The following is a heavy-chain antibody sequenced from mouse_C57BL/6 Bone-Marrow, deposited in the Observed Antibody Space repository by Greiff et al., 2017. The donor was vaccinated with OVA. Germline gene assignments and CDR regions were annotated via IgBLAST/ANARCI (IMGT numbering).Heavy chain of an antibody. CDR2: INPNNGGT. Sequence: EVQLQESGPELVKPGASVKMSCKASGYTFTDYNMHWVKQSHGKSLEWIGYINPNNGGTSYNQKFKGKATLTVNKSSSTAYMELRSLTSEDSAVYYGASPYYYGSSPWFAYWGQGTLVTVSA. V-gene: IGHV1-22*01. D-gene: IGHD1-1*01. CDR1: GYTFTDYN. CDR3: ASPYYYGSSPWFAY. J-gene: IGHJ3*01.